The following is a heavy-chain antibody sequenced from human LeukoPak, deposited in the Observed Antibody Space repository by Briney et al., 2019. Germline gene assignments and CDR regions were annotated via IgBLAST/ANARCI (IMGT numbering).Heavy chain of an antibody. J-gene: IGHJ5*02. Sequence: PGGSLRLSCAASGFTFSSYGMHWVRQAPGKGLEWVAFMRYDGSNKYYADSVKGRFTISRDNSKNTLYLQMNSLRAEDTAVYYCAKDLLGGNSVGWFDPWGQGTLVTVSS. CDR3: AKDLLGGNSVGWFDP. CDR2: MRYDGSNK. V-gene: IGHV3-30*02. D-gene: IGHD4-23*01. CDR1: GFTFSSYG.